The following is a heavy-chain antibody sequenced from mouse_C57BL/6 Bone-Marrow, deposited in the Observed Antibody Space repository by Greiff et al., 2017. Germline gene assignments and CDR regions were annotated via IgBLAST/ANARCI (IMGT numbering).Heavy chain of an antibody. D-gene: IGHD2-2*01. CDR2: IDPSDSYT. CDR3: ASRRGYDGGYWYFDV. CDR1: GYTFTSYW. V-gene: IGHV1-69*01. Sequence: QVQLQQPGAELVMPGASVKLSCKASGYTFTSYWMHWVKQRPGQGLEWIGEIDPSDSYTNYNQKFKGKSTLTVDKSSSTAYMQLSRLTSEDSAVYYWASRRGYDGGYWYFDVWGTGTTVTVSS. J-gene: IGHJ1*03.